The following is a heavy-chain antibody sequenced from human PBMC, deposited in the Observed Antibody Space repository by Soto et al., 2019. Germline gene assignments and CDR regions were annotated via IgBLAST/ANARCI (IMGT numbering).Heavy chain of an antibody. CDR3: TREVVVGATGRYFDY. Sequence: QVQLVQSGAEVKKPGASVKVSCKASGYTFTNYAMHWVLQAPGQRLESMGWINAGNGITKYSRKFQGRVTITRDTSATTAFMELSSLRSEDTAVYYCTREVVVGATGRYFDYWGQGTLVTVYS. CDR1: GYTFTNYA. V-gene: IGHV1-3*01. J-gene: IGHJ4*02. CDR2: INAGNGIT. D-gene: IGHD1-26*01.